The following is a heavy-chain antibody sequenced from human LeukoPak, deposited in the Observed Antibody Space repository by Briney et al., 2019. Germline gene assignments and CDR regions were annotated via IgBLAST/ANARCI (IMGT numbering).Heavy chain of an antibody. V-gene: IGHV4-31*03. CDR1: GGSISSGGYY. CDR3: ARTGGYYDILTGYFPGWFDP. Sequence: TSQTLSLTCTVSGGSISSGGYYWSWIRQHPGKGLEWTGYIYYSGSTYYNPSLKSRVTISVDTSKNQFSLKLSSVTAADTAVYYCARTGGYYDILTGYFPGWFDPWGQGTLVTVSS. D-gene: IGHD3-9*01. CDR2: IYYSGST. J-gene: IGHJ5*02.